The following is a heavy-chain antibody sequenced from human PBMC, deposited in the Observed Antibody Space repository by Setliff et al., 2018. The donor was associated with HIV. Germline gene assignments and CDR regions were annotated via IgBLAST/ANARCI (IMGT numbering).Heavy chain of an antibody. D-gene: IGHD6-19*01. CDR1: GGSIGSYH. Sequence: TLSLTCNVSGGSIGSYHWAWIRQSPGKGLEYIGNIRHSGYTNYNPSLKSRLNMSVDTSNYQISLKLTAVTAADTAVYYCAREFSERSPNPDHYYYYMDVWGKGTTVTAP. CDR3: AREFSERSPNPDHYYYYMDV. J-gene: IGHJ6*03. V-gene: IGHV4-59*01. CDR2: IRHSGYT.